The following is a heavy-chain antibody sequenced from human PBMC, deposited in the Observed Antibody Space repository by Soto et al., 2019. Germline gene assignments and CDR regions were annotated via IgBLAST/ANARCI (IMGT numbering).Heavy chain of an antibody. D-gene: IGHD3-10*01. CDR2: IIPIFGTA. CDR3: ARLYYYGSGSNAGYYYYGMDV. V-gene: IGHV1-69*13. Sequence: SVKVSCKASGGTFSSYAISWVRQAPGQGLEWMGGIIPIFGTANYAQKFQGRVTITADESTSTAYMELSSLRSEDTAVYYCARLYYYGSGSNAGYYYYGMDVWGQGTTVTVSS. J-gene: IGHJ6*02. CDR1: GGTFSSYA.